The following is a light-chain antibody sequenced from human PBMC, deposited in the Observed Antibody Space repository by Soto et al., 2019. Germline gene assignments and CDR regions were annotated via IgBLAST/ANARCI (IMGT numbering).Light chain of an antibody. CDR1: QSVNRH. CDR3: QQRGNWPIT. V-gene: IGKV3-11*01. CDR2: DVS. J-gene: IGKJ5*01. Sequence: EIVLTQSPATLSLSPGERATLSCRASQSVNRHLVWYQQKPGQAPRLLIYDVSNRATGIPARLSGSGSGTDFTLTISSLVPEDFAVYYCQQRGNWPITFGQGTRLEMK.